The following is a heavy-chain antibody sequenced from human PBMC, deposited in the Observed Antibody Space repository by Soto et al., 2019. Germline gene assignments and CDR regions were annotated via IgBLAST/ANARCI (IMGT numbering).Heavy chain of an antibody. CDR3: ARVYRRPNWFDP. D-gene: IGHD5-12*01. CDR2: IFHSGTT. Sequence: SETLSLTCSVSGGSISSADYFWTWIRQSPGKGLEWMGYIFHSGTTNYNPSLKSRVTISVDTSKNQFSLKLSSVTAADTAVYYCARVYRRPNWFDPWGQGTLVTVSS. J-gene: IGHJ5*02. CDR1: GGSISSADYF. V-gene: IGHV4-61*08.